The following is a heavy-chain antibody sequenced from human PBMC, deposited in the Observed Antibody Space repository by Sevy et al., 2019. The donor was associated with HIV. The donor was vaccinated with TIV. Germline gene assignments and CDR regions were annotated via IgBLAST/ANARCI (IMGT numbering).Heavy chain of an antibody. V-gene: IGHV3-23*01. Sequence: GGSLRLSCAASGFTFSSYAMSWVRQAPGKGLEWVSAISGSGGSTYYADSVKGRFTISRDNSNNTLYLQMNSLRAEDTAVYYCAKVDYYDSSGYYDYWGQGTLVTVSS. CDR2: ISGSGGST. CDR1: GFTFSSYA. D-gene: IGHD3-22*01. J-gene: IGHJ4*02. CDR3: AKVDYYDSSGYYDY.